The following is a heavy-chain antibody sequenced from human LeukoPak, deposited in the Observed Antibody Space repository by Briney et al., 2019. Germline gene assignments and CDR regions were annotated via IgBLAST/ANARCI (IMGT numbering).Heavy chain of an antibody. J-gene: IGHJ4*02. Sequence: PSETLSLTCSVSGASINSHYWTWIRQPAGKGLEWIGRIYISGSTNYSPSLKSRVTMSVDTSKNQFSLNLISVTAADTAVYYCARGGSSGWYVYWGQGTLVTVSP. CDR1: GASINSHY. CDR2: IYISGST. D-gene: IGHD6-19*01. V-gene: IGHV4-4*07. CDR3: ARGGSSGWYVY.